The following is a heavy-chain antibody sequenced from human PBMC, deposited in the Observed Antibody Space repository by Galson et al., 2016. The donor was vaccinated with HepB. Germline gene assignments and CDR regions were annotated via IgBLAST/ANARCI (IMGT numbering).Heavy chain of an antibody. V-gene: IGHV2-5*02. CDR3: ARRYYDALTGYPYFDN. D-gene: IGHD3-9*01. CDR2: IYWDDDK. Sequence: PALVKPTQTLTLTCTFSGFSLSTSGVGVGWIRQPPGKALEWLALIYWDDDKRYSPSLKSRLTITKDTSKNQVVLTMTNMDPVDTATYYCARRYYDALTGYPYFDNWGQGTLVTVSS. J-gene: IGHJ4*02. CDR1: GFSLSTSGVG.